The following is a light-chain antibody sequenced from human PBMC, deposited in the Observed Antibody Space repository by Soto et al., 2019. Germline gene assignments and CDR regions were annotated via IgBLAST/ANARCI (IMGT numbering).Light chain of an antibody. CDR1: QSVSGW. CDR2: AAS. V-gene: IGKV1-5*01. J-gene: IGKJ1*01. CDR3: QRYETFSGT. Sequence: DIQMTQSPSTLSASVGDTVTVTCRASQSVSGWLAWYQQKPGEAPKLLIYAASALQRGGPSRFSGSVAGTTVTLTMASLQADAFATYYCQRYETFSGTFGPGTKVKI.